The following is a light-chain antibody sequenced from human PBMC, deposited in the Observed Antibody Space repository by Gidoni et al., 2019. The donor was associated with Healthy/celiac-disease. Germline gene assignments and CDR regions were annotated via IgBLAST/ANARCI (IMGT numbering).Light chain of an antibody. J-gene: IGLJ2*01. CDR3: SSYSTSSSLVV. CDR2: EVN. V-gene: IGLV2-14*01. CDR1: ISDVGAYNY. Sequence: QSALTQPASVSGSPGQSITISCTGTISDVGAYNYVSWYQQHPVKAPKLIIYEVNNRPSGFSNRFSGSKSGYTASLTISGLQAEDEADYYCSSYSTSSSLVVFGGGTKLTVL.